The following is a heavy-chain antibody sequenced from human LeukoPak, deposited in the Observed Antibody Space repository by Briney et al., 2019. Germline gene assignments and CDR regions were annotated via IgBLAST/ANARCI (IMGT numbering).Heavy chain of an antibody. V-gene: IGHV3-30*02. J-gene: IGHJ4*02. Sequence: GGSLRLSCAASGFTFSSYGMHWVRQAPGKGLEWVAFIRYDGSNKYYADSVKGRFTISRDNAKNSLYLQMNSLRAEDTAVYYCAREMDIVVVVAAAFDYWGQGTLVTVSS. CDR3: AREMDIVVVVAAAFDY. CDR2: IRYDGSNK. D-gene: IGHD2-15*01. CDR1: GFTFSSYG.